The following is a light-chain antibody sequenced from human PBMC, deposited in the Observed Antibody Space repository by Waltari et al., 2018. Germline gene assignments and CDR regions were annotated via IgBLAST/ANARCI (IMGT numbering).Light chain of an antibody. J-gene: IGKJ1*01. CDR1: QSIIKY. CDR3: QHYESLPVT. Sequence: SCRTSQSIIKYLAWYQQKPGQAPRLLIYHASSRATGIPDRFSGSWSGTDFSLTISRLEPEDFAVYYCQHYESLPVTFGQGTKVEIK. CDR2: HAS. V-gene: IGKV3-20*01.